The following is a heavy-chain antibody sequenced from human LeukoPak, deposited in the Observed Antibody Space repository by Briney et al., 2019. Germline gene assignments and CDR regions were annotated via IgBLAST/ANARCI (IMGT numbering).Heavy chain of an antibody. J-gene: IGHJ2*01. CDR2: IYYTGST. D-gene: IGHD4-23*01. CDR3: ARRADYGGQDWYLDL. V-gene: IGHV4-59*08. Sequence: SETLSLTCTVSDGSISGYYWSWIRQPPGKGLEWIGYIYYTGSTKYNPSLNSRVTISTDKSNDHFSLKLSPVTAADTAVYYCARRADYGGQDWYLDLWGRGTLVTVSS. CDR1: DGSISGYY.